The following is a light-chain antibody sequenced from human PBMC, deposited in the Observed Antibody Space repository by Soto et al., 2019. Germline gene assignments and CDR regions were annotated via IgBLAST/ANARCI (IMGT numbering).Light chain of an antibody. CDR3: QQYNNWPPWT. CDR1: QSVSSN. J-gene: IGKJ1*01. Sequence: EIVMTQSPATLSVSPGERATLSCRASQSVSSNLAWYQQKPGQAPRLLIYGASTRATGIPARFSGSGSGTEFTLTISSLQSEDFAVYYCQQYNNWPPWTFGQGIKGDIK. V-gene: IGKV3-15*01. CDR2: GAS.